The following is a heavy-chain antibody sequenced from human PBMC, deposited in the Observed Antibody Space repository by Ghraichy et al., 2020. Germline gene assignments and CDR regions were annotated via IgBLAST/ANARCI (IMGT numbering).Heavy chain of an antibody. CDR3: ARGVIKRDYGDYGGLFDY. J-gene: IGHJ4*02. V-gene: IGHV4-34*01. CDR1: GGSFSGYY. Sequence: GSLRLSCAVYGGSFSGYYWSWIRQPPGKGLEWIGEINHSGSTNYHPSLKSRVTISVDTSKNQFSLKLSSVTAADTAVYYCARGVIKRDYGDYGGLFDYWGQGTLVTVSS. CDR2: INHSGST. D-gene: IGHD4-17*01.